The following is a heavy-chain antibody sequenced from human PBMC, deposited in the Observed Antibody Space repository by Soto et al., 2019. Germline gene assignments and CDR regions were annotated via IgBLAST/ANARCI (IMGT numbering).Heavy chain of an antibody. J-gene: IGHJ5*02. V-gene: IGHV4-34*01. D-gene: IGHD3-3*01. Sequence: ATLLLTYGVCGGYVRGLDWSGIRKPPGKGLEWIGEXXXSXSXXXNXXXXSRVTISVDTSKNQFSLKLSSVTAADTAVYYCARGQIWRAVSLDPWGQGTLVSLSS. CDR2: XXXSXSX. CDR3: ARGQIWRAVSLDP. CDR1: GGYVRGLD.